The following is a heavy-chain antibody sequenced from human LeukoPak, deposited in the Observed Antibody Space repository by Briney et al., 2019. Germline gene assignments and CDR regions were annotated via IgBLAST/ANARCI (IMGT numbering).Heavy chain of an antibody. J-gene: IGHJ4*02. CDR3: ARHGNYYGSGSYY. CDR2: INYSGST. CDR1: GGSFSGYY. V-gene: IGHV4-34*01. Sequence: PSETLSLTRAVYGGSFSGYYWSWIRQPPGKGLEWIGEINYSGSTNYNPSLKSRVTISVDTSKNQFSLKLSSVTAADTAVYYCARHGNYYGSGSYYWGQGTLVTVSS. D-gene: IGHD3-10*01.